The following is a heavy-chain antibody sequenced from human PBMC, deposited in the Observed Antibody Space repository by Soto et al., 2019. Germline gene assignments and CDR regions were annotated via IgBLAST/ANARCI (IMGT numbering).Heavy chain of an antibody. CDR1: GFTVSSNY. Sequence: EVQLVESGGGLVQPGGSLRLACAASGFTVSSNYMSWVRQAPGKGLEWVSVIYSGGSTYYADSVKGRFTISRDNSKNTLYLQMNSLRVEDTAVYYCASCSRGDCYSGLDYWGQGTLATVSS. V-gene: IGHV3-66*01. CDR3: ASCSRGDCYSGLDY. D-gene: IGHD2-21*01. CDR2: IYSGGST. J-gene: IGHJ4*02.